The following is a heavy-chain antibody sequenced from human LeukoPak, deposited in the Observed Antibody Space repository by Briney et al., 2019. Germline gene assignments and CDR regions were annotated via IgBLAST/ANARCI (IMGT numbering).Heavy chain of an antibody. J-gene: IGHJ4*02. CDR2: INTSGST. V-gene: IGHV4-4*07. Sequence: SETLPLTCTVSGGSISSYYWAWIRQPTGKGLEWIGRINTSGSTNYNLSLKSRVTISADKSENQFSLKLSSVTAADTAVYYCARVMIAARSPFDYWGQGTLVTVSS. CDR3: ARVMIAARSPFDY. CDR1: GGSISSYY. D-gene: IGHD6-6*01.